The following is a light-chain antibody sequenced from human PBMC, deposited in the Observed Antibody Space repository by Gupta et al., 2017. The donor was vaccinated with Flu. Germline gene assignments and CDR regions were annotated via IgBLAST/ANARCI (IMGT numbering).Light chain of an antibody. CDR1: QEISKY. J-gene: IGKJ4*01. CDR3: HQISSNPNFT. Sequence: DIQMTHSPASPSASVGDRVASTCRASQEISKYLNWSKVKPGKAPNLLIYAASSWQSGVASRFSGSGCGKDLSLTISKRQQEDFAAYYCHQISSNPNFTFGWGTKVEIK. CDR2: AAS. V-gene: IGKV1-39*01.